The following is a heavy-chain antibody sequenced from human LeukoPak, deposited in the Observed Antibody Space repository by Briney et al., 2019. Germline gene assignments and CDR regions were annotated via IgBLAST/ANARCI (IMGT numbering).Heavy chain of an antibody. CDR3: TRVATMGYNWNYRNFDY. CDR1: GFTFGDYA. D-gene: IGHD1-7*01. J-gene: IGHJ4*02. CDR2: IRSKAYGGTT. Sequence: GRSLRLSCTASGFTFGDYAMSWVRQAPGKGLEWVGFIRSKAYGGTTEYAASVKGRFTISRDDSKSIAYLQMNSLKTEDTAVYYCTRVATMGYNWNYRNFDYWGQGTLVTVSS. V-gene: IGHV3-49*04.